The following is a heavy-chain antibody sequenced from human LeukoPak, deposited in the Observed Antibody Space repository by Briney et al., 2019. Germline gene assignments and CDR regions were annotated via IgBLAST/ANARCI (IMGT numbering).Heavy chain of an antibody. Sequence: GGSLRLSCAASGFTFSNYAMSWVRQAPGKGLEWVSSISGSGGSTYYVDSVKGRFTISRDTFKNTLYLQMSSLRAEDTAIYYCAKKRDFFGGSCHSNAGNYFDYWGQGTLVTVSS. CDR3: AKKRDFFGGSCHSNAGNYFDY. CDR1: GFTFSNYA. V-gene: IGHV3-23*01. D-gene: IGHD2-15*01. J-gene: IGHJ4*02. CDR2: ISGSGGST.